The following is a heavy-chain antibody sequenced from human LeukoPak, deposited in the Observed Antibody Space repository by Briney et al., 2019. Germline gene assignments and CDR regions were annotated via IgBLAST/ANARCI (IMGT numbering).Heavy chain of an antibody. Sequence: PSETLSLTCTVSGGSIGTYYWSWIRQSPGKGLEWIGHIYYFEKTDYNPSLESRVTISVDAAKNRFSLKLRSVTPLDTAVYYCAKLGSPRAYWGQGILVTVSS. CDR1: GGSIGTYY. D-gene: IGHD7-27*01. CDR3: AKLGSPRAY. V-gene: IGHV4-59*01. J-gene: IGHJ4*02. CDR2: IYYFEKT.